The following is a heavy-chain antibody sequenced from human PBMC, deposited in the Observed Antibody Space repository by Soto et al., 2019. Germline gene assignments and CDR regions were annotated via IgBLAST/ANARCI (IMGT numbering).Heavy chain of an antibody. D-gene: IGHD5-12*01. Sequence: QVQLVQSGAEVKKPGSSVKVSCKASGGTFSSYAISWVRQAPGQGLEWMGGIIPIFGTANYAQKFQGRVTITADESTSTAYMELSSLRSAETAVDYCAARWVNGYSWYVGGPDVWGQGTTVTVSS. CDR2: IIPIFGTA. J-gene: IGHJ6*02. CDR1: GGTFSSYA. CDR3: AARWVNGYSWYVGGPDV. V-gene: IGHV1-69*01.